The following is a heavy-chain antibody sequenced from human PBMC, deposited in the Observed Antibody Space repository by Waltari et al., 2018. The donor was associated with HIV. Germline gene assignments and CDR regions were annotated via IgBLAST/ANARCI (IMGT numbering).Heavy chain of an antibody. CDR3: ARGQLWHRFDY. J-gene: IGHJ4*02. CDR2: NIPIFVTA. D-gene: IGHD5-18*01. V-gene: IGHV1-69*01. Sequence: QVQLVQSGAEVKKPGSSVKVSCKASGGTFSTYAINWLRQAPGQGLEWMVVNIPIFVTASDAQTFHGRVTITADETTSTAFMELSSLRSEDTAVYYCARGQLWHRFDYWGQGTLVTVSS. CDR1: GGTFSTYA.